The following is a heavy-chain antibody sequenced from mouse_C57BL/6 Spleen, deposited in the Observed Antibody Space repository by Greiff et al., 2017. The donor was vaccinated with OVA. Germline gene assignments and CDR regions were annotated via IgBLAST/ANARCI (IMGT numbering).Heavy chain of an antibody. V-gene: IGHV14-4*01. CDR3: TTGTTKWYFDV. D-gene: IGHD1-1*01. CDR1: GFNIKDDY. J-gene: IGHJ1*03. Sequence: EVKLMESGAELVRPGASVKLSCTASGFNIKDDYMHWVKQRPEQGLEWIGWIDPENGDTEYASKFQGKATITADTSSNTAYLQLSSLTSEDTAVYYCTTGTTKWYFDVWGTGTTVTVSS. CDR2: IDPENGDT.